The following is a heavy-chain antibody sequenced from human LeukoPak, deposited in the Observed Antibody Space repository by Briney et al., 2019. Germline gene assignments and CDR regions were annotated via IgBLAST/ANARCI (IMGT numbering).Heavy chain of an antibody. D-gene: IGHD1-7*01. J-gene: IGHJ3*02. CDR2: VSTYNGDT. CDR1: GYTFSSYG. V-gene: IGHV1-18*01. Sequence: ASVNVSCKASGYTFSSYGISWVRQAPGQGLEWMGWVSTYNGDTNYAQKVQGRVTMTTDTSTSTAYMELRSLRSDDTAVYYCARDWNYVNDDFDIWGQGTMVTVSS. CDR3: ARDWNYVNDDFDI.